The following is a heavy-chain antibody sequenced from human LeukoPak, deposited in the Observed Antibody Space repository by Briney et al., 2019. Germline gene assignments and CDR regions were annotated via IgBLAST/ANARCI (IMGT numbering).Heavy chain of an antibody. CDR1: VGSFSGYY. CDR2: IYYSGNT. CDR3: ARQVSSSSRGPFDY. Sequence: SETLSLTCAVYVGSFSGYYWSWIRQPPGKGLEWIGSIYYSGNTYYNPSLKSRVTISVDTSENQFSLNLSSVTAADTAVYYCARQVSSSSRGPFDYWGQGTLVTVSS. J-gene: IGHJ4*02. D-gene: IGHD6-13*01. V-gene: IGHV4-34*01.